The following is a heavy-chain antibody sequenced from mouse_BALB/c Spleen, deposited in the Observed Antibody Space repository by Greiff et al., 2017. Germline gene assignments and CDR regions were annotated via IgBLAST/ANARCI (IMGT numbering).Heavy chain of an antibody. CDR2: IDPENGDT. CDR3: NVGGPHYAMDY. J-gene: IGHJ4*01. V-gene: IGHV14-4*02. Sequence: VQLQQSGAELVRSGASVKLSCTASGFNIKDYYMHWVKQRPEQGLEWIGWIDPENGDTEYAPKFQGKATMTADTSSNTAYLQLSSLTSEDTAVYYCNVGGPHYAMDYWGQGTSVTVSS. CDR1: GFNIKDYY.